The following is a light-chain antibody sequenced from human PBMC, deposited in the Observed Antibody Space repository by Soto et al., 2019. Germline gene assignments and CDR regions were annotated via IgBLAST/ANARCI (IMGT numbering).Light chain of an antibody. CDR1: SSDVGGNH. CDR2: DVS. CDR3: SSHTSSSRYV. V-gene: IGLV2-14*01. Sequence: ALTQPASVSGSPGQSITISCTGTSSDVGGNHVCWYQQHPGKAPRLIIYDVSNRPSGISNRFSGSKSDNTASLTISGLQADDEADYYCSSHTSSSRYVFGSGTKVTVL. J-gene: IGLJ1*01.